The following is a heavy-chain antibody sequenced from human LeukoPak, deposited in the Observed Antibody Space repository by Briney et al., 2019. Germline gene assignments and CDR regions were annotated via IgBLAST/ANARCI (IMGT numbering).Heavy chain of an antibody. CDR1: GFIFRDYV. V-gene: IGHV3-23*05. J-gene: IGHJ4*02. CDR3: AKDRHDYGDYAFDS. CDR2: IWRTGDWT. Sequence: GGSLRLSCIASGFIFRDYVMSWVRQAPGKGPEWVAAIWRTGDWTYYVDSVKGRFTISRDNSKNTLYLQMNRLSVADTAIYYCAKDRHDYGDYAFDSWGQGTLVTVSS. D-gene: IGHD4-17*01.